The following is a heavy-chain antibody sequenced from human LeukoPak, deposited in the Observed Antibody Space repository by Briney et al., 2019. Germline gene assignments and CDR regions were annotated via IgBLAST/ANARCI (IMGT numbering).Heavy chain of an antibody. CDR2: INPNSDGT. Sequence: ASVKVSCKASGYTFTGYYMHWVRQAPGQGLEWTGWINPNSDGTSFAQNFQGRVTTTRDTSISAAYMELSSLRPDDTAVYYCARSGSIYGAFDIWGQGTMVTVSS. CDR1: GYTFTGYY. V-gene: IGHV1-2*02. D-gene: IGHD4-17*01. J-gene: IGHJ3*02. CDR3: ARSGSIYGAFDI.